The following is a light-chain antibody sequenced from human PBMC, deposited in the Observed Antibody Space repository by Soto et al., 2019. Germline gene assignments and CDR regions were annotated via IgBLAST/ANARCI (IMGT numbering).Light chain of an antibody. J-gene: IGKJ4*01. V-gene: IGKV1-12*01. CDR2: AAS. Sequence: DIPMTQSPSSVAASAGDRVTITCRASQGINIWLAWYQQKPGKAPKLLIYAASSLQRGVPSRFSGSESGTDFTNTLHGLQPEDFVTFYCQHPNAFPLPFRGGTKVEI. CDR1: QGINIW. CDR3: QHPNAFPLP.